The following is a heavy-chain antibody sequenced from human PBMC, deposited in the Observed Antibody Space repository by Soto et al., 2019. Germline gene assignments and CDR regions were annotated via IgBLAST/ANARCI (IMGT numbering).Heavy chain of an antibody. CDR2: IKQDGSEK. J-gene: IGHJ4*02. V-gene: IGHV3-7*03. Sequence: EVQLVESGGGLVQPGGSLRLSCAASGFTFSDYWMSWVRQAPGKGLEWVANIKQDGSEKYYVDSVKGRFTISRDNAKNSLYLQMNSLRAEDTAVFYCARDDPVLTGFDFWGQGTLVTVSS. CDR1: GFTFSDYW. D-gene: IGHD3-16*01. CDR3: ARDDPVLTGFDF.